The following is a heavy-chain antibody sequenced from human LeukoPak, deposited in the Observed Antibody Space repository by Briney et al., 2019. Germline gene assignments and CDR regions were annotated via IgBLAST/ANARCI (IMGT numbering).Heavy chain of an antibody. CDR1: GFTFSSYS. D-gene: IGHD1-26*01. V-gene: IGHV3-48*02. Sequence: GGSLRLSCAASGFTFSSYSMNWVRQAPGKGLEWVSYIDTSSSTIYYADSVRGRFTISRDNAKSSLYLQMNSLRDEDTAVYYCARGAVGATSTHLDYWGQGTLVTVSS. CDR3: ARGAVGATSTHLDY. J-gene: IGHJ4*02. CDR2: IDTSSSTI.